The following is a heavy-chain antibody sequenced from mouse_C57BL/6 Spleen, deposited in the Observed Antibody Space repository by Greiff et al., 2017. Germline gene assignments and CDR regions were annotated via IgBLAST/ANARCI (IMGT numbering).Heavy chain of an antibody. J-gene: IGHJ2*01. Sequence: QVQLQQPGAELVKPGASVKLSCKASGYTFTSYWMHWVKQRPGQGLEWIGMIHPNSGSTNYNEKFKSKATLTVDKSSSTAYMQLRSLTSEDSAVYYCARRESGDFDYWGQGTTLTVSS. D-gene: IGHD3-2*02. V-gene: IGHV1-64*01. CDR3: ARRESGDFDY. CDR1: GYTFTSYW. CDR2: IHPNSGST.